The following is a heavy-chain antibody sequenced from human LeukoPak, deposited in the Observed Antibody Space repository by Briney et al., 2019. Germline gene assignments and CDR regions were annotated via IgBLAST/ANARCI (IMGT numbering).Heavy chain of an antibody. Sequence: GGSLRLSCAASGFTFSSYSMNWVRQAPGKGLEWVSSISSSSSYIYYADSVKGRFTISRDNAKNSLYLQMNSLRAEDTAVYYCARDRRLGGNPHDAFDIWGQGTMVTVSS. CDR2: ISSSSSYI. CDR3: ARDRRLGGNPHDAFDI. J-gene: IGHJ3*02. CDR1: GFTFSSYS. D-gene: IGHD4-23*01. V-gene: IGHV3-21*01.